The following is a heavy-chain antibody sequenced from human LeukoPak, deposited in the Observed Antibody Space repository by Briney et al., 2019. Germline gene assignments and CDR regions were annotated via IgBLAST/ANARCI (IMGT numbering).Heavy chain of an antibody. CDR1: GYSFTSYW. V-gene: IGHV5-51*01. CDR3: ASRAYCGGDCYNDY. CDR2: IYPGDSDT. J-gene: IGHJ4*02. D-gene: IGHD2-21*02. Sequence: GESLKISCKGSGYSFTSYWIGWVRQMPGKGLEWMGMIYPGDSDTRYSPPFQGQVTISADKSISTAYLQWNSLKASDTAMYYCASRAYCGGDCYNDYWGQGTLVTVSS.